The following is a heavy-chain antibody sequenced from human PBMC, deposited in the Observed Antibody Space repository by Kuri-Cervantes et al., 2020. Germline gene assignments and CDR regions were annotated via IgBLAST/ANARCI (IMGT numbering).Heavy chain of an antibody. J-gene: IGHJ4*02. D-gene: IGHD3-22*01. CDR2: ISSSGSPI. CDR1: GFMFSDYF. V-gene: IGHV3-11*01. CDR3: ARAAYPYYYDSSGSIGY. Sequence: LSLTCAAPGFMFSDYFMSWIRQAPGRGLEWVSYISSSGSPIYYADSVKGRFTISRGNAKNSLDLQMNSLRAEDTAVYYCARAAYPYYYDSSGSIGYWGQGTLVTVSS.